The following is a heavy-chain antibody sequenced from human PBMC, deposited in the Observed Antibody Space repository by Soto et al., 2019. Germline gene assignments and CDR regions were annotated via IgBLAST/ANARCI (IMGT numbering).Heavy chain of an antibody. CDR2: ISSSGRTT. V-gene: IGHV3-48*02. CDR1: GFTFSNFH. CDR3: ARDAFDYDTTGYHSDY. Sequence: EVQLVESGGGLVQPGGSLRLSCGASGFTFSNFHMNWVRQAPGKGLEWVSYISSSGRTTYYAASVKGRFTISRDNARNSLFLQMSSLRDEETAVYYCARDAFDYDTTGYHSDYWGQGTLVTVSS. D-gene: IGHD3-22*01. J-gene: IGHJ4*02.